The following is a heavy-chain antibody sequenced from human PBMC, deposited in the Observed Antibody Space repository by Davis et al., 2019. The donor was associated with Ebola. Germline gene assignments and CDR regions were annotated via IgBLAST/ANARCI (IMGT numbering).Heavy chain of an antibody. CDR1: RYTFTNYG. CDR2: INPHNGNT. D-gene: IGHD1-1*01. CDR3: ARAQFPTTSDH. V-gene: IGHV1-18*04. J-gene: IGHJ4*02. Sequence: AASVKVSCKASRYTFTNYGITWVRQAPGQGLEGMGWINPHNGNTNYAQNVQGRVTMTTDTSTSTAYMEVGSLRSDDTAVYYCARAQFPTTSDHWGQGTLVTVSS.